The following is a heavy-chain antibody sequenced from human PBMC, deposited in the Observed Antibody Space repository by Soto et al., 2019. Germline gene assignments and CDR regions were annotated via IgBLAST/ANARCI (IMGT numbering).Heavy chain of an antibody. D-gene: IGHD3-9*01. CDR2: ISAYNGNT. Sequence: ASVKVSCKASGYTFTSYGISWVRQAPGQGLEWMGWISAYNGNTNYAQRLQGRVTMTTDTSTSTAYMELRSLRSDDTAVYYCGRKNYSVFLTVLLSSWGRGTL. J-gene: IGHJ5*02. CDR3: GRKNYSVFLTVLLSS. V-gene: IGHV1-18*01. CDR1: GYTFTSYG.